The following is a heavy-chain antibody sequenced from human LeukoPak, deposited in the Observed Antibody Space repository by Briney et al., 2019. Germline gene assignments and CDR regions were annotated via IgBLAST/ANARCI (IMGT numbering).Heavy chain of an antibody. CDR3: ARESPRIAGSHDAFDI. J-gene: IGHJ3*02. D-gene: IGHD1-14*01. Sequence: ASVKVSCKASGYTFTSYGISWVRQAPGQGLEWMGWISAYNGNTNYAQKLQGRVTMTTDTSTSTAYMELRSLRSDDTAVYYCARESPRIAGSHDAFDIWGQGTMVTVSS. CDR1: GYTFTSYG. CDR2: ISAYNGNT. V-gene: IGHV1-18*01.